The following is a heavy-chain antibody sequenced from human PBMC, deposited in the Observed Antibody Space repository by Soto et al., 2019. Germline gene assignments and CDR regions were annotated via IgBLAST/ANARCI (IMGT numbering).Heavy chain of an antibody. CDR1: GFTFSSNA. D-gene: IGHD6-19*01. J-gene: IGHJ6*03. Sequence: GGSLRLSCAASGFTFSSNAMSWVRQAPGKGLEWVSSISGSGGSTYSADSVKGRFTISRDNSKNTLYLQMNTLRAEDTAVYYCAKGARYSSGWDYYYMDVWGKGTTVTVSS. CDR2: ISGSGGST. CDR3: AKGARYSSGWDYYYMDV. V-gene: IGHV3-23*01.